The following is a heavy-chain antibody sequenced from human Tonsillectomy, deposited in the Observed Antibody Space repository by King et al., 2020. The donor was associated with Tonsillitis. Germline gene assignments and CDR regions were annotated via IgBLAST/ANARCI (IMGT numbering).Heavy chain of an antibody. CDR2: TYYRSKWYN. CDR1: GDSVSSNSAA. D-gene: IGHD3-16*01. CDR3: AREISSRLDHDSFHI. V-gene: IGHV6-1*01. Sequence: VQLPQSGPGLVKPSQTLSLTCALSGDSVSSNSAAWNWIRQSPSRGLEWLGRTYYRSKWYNDYAVSVKSRIIINPDTSKNQFSLQLNSVTPDDTAVYYCAREISSRLDHDSFHIWGQGTMVTVSS. J-gene: IGHJ3*02.